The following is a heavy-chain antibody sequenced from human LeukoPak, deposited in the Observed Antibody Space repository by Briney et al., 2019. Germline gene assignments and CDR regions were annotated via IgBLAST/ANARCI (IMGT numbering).Heavy chain of an antibody. J-gene: IGHJ3*02. CDR3: AKDIVVVPAAPLDAFDI. CDR2: ISGSGGST. D-gene: IGHD2-2*01. V-gene: IGHV3-23*01. CDR1: GFTFSSYA. Sequence: GGSLRLSCAASGFTFSSYAISWVRQAPRKGLEWVSAISGSGGSTYYADSVKGRFTISRDNSKNTLYLQMNSLRAEDTAVYYCAKDIVVVPAAPLDAFDIWGQGTMVTVSS.